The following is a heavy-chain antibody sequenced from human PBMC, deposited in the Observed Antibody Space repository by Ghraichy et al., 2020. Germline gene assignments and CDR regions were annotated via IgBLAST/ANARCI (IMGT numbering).Heavy chain of an antibody. V-gene: IGHV3-48*02. J-gene: IGHJ3*02. D-gene: IGHD3-10*01. CDR1: GFTFSSYN. Sequence: GGSLRLSCAASGFTFSSYNMNWVRQAPGKGLEWVSYISSSSSAIYYADSVKGRFTISRDNAKSSLYLQMNSLRYEDTAVYYCGRPSRGYAFDIWGRGTMVTVSS. CDR2: ISSSSSAI. CDR3: GRPSRGYAFDI.